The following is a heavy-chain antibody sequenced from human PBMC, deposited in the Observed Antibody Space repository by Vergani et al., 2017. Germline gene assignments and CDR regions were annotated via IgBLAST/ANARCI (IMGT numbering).Heavy chain of an antibody. D-gene: IGHD3-10*01. Sequence: QVQLVESGGGLVKPGGSLRLSCAASGFTFSDYYMSWIRQAPGKGLEWVSYISSSSSYTNYADSVKGRFTISRDNAKNSLSLQMNSLRAEDTAVYYCARALKVYGSGSIDIGRAETYYFDYWGQGTLVTVSS. CDR3: ARALKVYGSGSIDIGRAETYYFDY. CDR1: GFTFSDYY. J-gene: IGHJ4*02. V-gene: IGHV3-11*05. CDR2: ISSSSSYT.